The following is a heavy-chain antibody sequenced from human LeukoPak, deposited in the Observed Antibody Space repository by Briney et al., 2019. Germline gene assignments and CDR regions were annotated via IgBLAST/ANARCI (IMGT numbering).Heavy chain of an antibody. D-gene: IGHD3-22*01. CDR2: VSGSGGST. CDR3: AKDLGNYYDSSGYPDY. V-gene: IGHV3-23*01. J-gene: IGHJ4*02. Sequence: GGSLRLSCAASGFTFSSYAMSWVRQARGKGLEWVSGVSGSGGSTYYADSVKGRFTISRDNSKNTLYLQTNSLRAEDTAVYYCAKDLGNYYDSSGYPDYWGQGTLVTVSS. CDR1: GFTFSSYA.